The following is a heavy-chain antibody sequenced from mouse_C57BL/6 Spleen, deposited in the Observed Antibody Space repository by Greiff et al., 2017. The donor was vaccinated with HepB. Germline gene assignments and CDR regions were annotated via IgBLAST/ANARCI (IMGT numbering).Heavy chain of an antibody. CDR1: GFTFTDYY. D-gene: IGHD3-2*02. CDR2: IRNKANGYTT. Sequence: EVKLMESGGGLVQPGGSLSLSCAASGFTFTDYYMSWVRQPPGKALEWLGFIRNKANGYTTEYSASVKGRFTISRDHSQSILYLQMNALRAEDSATYYCARSTLRLWYFDVWGTGTTVTVSS. CDR3: ARSTLRLWYFDV. J-gene: IGHJ1*03. V-gene: IGHV7-3*01.